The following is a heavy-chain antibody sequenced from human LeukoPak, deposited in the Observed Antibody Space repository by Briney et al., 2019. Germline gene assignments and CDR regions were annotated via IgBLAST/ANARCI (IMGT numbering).Heavy chain of an antibody. J-gene: IGHJ3*02. CDR1: GYTLTELS. CDR3: ATFHDSSGYRNFAFDI. CDR2: FDPEDGET. Sequence: ASVKVSCKVCGYTLTELSMHWVRQAPGKGLEWMGGFDPEDGETIYAQKFQGRVTMTEDTSTDTAYMELSSLRSEDTAVYYCATFHDSSGYRNFAFDIWGQGTMVTVSS. V-gene: IGHV1-24*01. D-gene: IGHD3-22*01.